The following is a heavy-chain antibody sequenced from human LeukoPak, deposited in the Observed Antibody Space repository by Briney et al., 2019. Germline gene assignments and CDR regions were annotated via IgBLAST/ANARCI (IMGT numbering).Heavy chain of an antibody. V-gene: IGHV4-30-4*01. CDR3: ARIRRDGYNYDY. CDR1: GGSISSGDYY. J-gene: IGHJ4*02. CDR2: IYYSGSN. Sequence: SETLSLTCTVSGGSISSGDYYWSWIRQPPGKGLESIGYIYYSGSNYYNPSLKSRVTISVDTSKNQFSLKLSSVTAADTAVYYCARIRRDGYNYDYWGQGTLVTVSS. D-gene: IGHD5-24*01.